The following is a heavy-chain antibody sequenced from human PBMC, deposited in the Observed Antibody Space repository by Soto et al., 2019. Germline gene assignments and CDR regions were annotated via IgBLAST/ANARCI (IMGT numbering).Heavy chain of an antibody. CDR1: GGSISSGGYY. J-gene: IGHJ6*02. D-gene: IGHD5-18*01. CDR2: IYYSGST. V-gene: IGHV4-31*03. Sequence: ASETLSLTCTVSGGSISSGGYYWSWIRQHPGKGLEWIGYIYYSGSTYYNPSLKSRVTISVDTSKNQFSLKLSSVTAADTAVYYCARDRVQLWLQSIKPDYYYGMDVWGQGTTVTVSS. CDR3: ARDRVQLWLQSIKPDYYYGMDV.